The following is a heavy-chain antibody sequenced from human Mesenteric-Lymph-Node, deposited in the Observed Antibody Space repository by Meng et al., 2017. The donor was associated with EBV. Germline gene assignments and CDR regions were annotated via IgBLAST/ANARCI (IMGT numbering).Heavy chain of an antibody. CDR1: GGSISSNNW. J-gene: IGHJ1*01. CDR2: IFHTGST. Sequence: QVQLLESVPGLVKPSGTLSLTCTVSGGSISSNNWWTWVRQPPGKGLEWIGEIFHTGSTNYNPSLKGRVTMSVDKSKNLFSLTLNSVIAADTAVYYCASHTTYSTTGYLFLQHWGQGTLVTVSS. CDR3: ASHTTYSTTGYLFLQH. D-gene: IGHD3-9*01. V-gene: IGHV4-4*02.